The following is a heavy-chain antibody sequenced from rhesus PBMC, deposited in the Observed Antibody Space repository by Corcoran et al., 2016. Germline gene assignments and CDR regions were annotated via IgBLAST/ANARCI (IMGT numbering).Heavy chain of an antibody. J-gene: IGHJ4*01. CDR1: GFSLSTSGTG. CDR3: ARVLYYYSGSYYPYYFDY. D-gene: IGHD3-16*01. V-gene: IGHV2-95*01. CDR2: IYWNDSK. Sequence: QVTLKESGPALVHPTQPLTLTCTFSGFSLSTSGTGVGWIRQPPGSALEWLASIYWNDSKNYSTALKSRLTIAKDTAKNQVVRTMTNMDPVDTATYYCARVLYYYSGSYYPYYFDYWGQGVLVTVSS.